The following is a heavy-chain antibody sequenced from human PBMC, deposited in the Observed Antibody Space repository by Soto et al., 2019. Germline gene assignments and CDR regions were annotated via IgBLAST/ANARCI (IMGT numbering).Heavy chain of an antibody. J-gene: IGHJ4*02. V-gene: IGHV1-69*01. CDR2: IIPIFGTA. Sequence: QVQLVQSGAEVKKPGSSEKVSCKASGGTFSSYAISWVRQTPGQGLEWMGGIIPIFGTANYAQKFQGRVTITADESTSTAYMELSSLRAEDTAVYYCAREGADYYGSGSPFGYWGQGTLVTVSS. D-gene: IGHD3-10*01. CDR3: AREGADYYGSGSPFGY. CDR1: GGTFSSYA.